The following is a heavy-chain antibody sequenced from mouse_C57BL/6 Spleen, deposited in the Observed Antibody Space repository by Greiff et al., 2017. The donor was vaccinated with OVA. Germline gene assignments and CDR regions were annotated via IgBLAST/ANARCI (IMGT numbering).Heavy chain of an antibody. D-gene: IGHD2-5*01. CDR1: GYAFSSSW. CDR3: ARNNYSNPFAY. Sequence: VKLQESGPELVKPGASVKISCKASGYAFSSSWMNWVKQRPGKGLEWIGRIYPGDGDTNYNGKFKGKATLTADKSSSTAYMQLSSLTSEDSAVYFCARNNYSNPFAYWGQGTLVTVSA. J-gene: IGHJ3*01. V-gene: IGHV1-82*01. CDR2: IYPGDGDT.